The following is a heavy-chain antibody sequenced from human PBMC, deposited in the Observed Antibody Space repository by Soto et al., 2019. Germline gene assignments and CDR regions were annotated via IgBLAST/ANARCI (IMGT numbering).Heavy chain of an antibody. Sequence: SVKVSCKASGGTFSSYAISWVRQAPGQGLEGLGGIIPIFGTANYAQKFQGRVTITADEATSTAYMELSSLRYEHTAVYSCGRFNASCAGDCYSNCWGKGPMVTVSS. CDR1: GGTFSSYA. V-gene: IGHV1-69*13. J-gene: IGHJ6*04. CDR3: GRFNASCAGDCYSNC. CDR2: IIPIFGTA. D-gene: IGHD2-21*01.